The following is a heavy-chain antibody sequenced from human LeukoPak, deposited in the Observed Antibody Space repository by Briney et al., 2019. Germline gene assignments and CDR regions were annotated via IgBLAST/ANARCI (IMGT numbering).Heavy chain of an antibody. V-gene: IGHV4-59*08. D-gene: IGHD1-26*01. J-gene: IGHJ4*02. Sequence: SETLSLTCTVSGGSISSYYWSWIRQPPGKGLEWIGYIYYSGSTNYSPSLKSRVTISVDTSKNQFSLKLRSVTAADTAVYYCARYSGSYSGFDYWGQGTLVTVSS. CDR1: GGSISSYY. CDR2: IYYSGST. CDR3: ARYSGSYSGFDY.